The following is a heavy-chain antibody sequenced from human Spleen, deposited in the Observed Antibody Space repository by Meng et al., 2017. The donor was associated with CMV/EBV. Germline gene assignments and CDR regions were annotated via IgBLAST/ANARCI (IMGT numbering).Heavy chain of an antibody. CDR2: MNPNSGNT. V-gene: IGHV1-8*02. D-gene: IGHD3-3*01. CDR1: GYTFTGYY. CDR3: ARGRRGGTIFGVVIPFRGSHFDY. Sequence: ASVKVSCKASGYTFTGYYMHWVRQAPGQGLEWMGWMNPNSGNTGYAQKFQGRVTMTRNTSISTAYMELSSLRSEDTAVYYCARGRRGGTIFGVVIPFRGSHFDYWGQGTLVTVSS. J-gene: IGHJ4*02.